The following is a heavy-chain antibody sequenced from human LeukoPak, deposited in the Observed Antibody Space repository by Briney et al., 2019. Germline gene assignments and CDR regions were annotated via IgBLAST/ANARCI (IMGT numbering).Heavy chain of an antibody. Sequence: SVKVSCKASGGTFSSYAISWVRQAPGQGLEWMGRIIPILGIANYAQKFQGRVTITADKSTSTAYMELSSLRSEDTAVYYCARSYYYGSGTRYLDDAFDIWGQGTMVAVSS. CDR1: GGTFSSYA. D-gene: IGHD3-10*01. V-gene: IGHV1-69*04. CDR3: ARSYYYGSGTRYLDDAFDI. CDR2: IIPILGIA. J-gene: IGHJ3*02.